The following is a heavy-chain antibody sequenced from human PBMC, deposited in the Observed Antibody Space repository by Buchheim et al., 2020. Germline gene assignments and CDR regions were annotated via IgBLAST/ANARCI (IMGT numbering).Heavy chain of an antibody. CDR2: VSGSGGIT. CDR3: AKGLGFSISYYYGMDV. CDR1: GITFSNYA. J-gene: IGHJ6*02. D-gene: IGHD5-12*01. Sequence: EVQLLESGGGLVQPGGSLRLSCAASGITFSNYAMSWVRQAPGRGLVCVSAVSGSGGITYYADSVKGRFTVSRDNSQNTVSLQVNSLRAEDTAVYYCAKGLGFSISYYYGMDVWGQGTT. V-gene: IGHV3-23*01.